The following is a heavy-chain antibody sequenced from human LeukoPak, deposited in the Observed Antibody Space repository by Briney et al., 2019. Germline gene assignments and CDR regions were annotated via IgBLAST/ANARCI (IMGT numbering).Heavy chain of an antibody. D-gene: IGHD5-24*01. CDR2: INPSSGGT. J-gene: IGHJ4*02. CDR1: GYTFTGYY. Sequence: ASVKVSCKASGYTFTGYYLHWVRQAPGQGLEWMGWINPSSGGTNYAQKFQGRVTMTRDTSISTAYMELSRLRSDDTAVYYCARNGDGYNYADYWGQGTLVTVSS. CDR3: ARNGDGYNYADY. V-gene: IGHV1-2*02.